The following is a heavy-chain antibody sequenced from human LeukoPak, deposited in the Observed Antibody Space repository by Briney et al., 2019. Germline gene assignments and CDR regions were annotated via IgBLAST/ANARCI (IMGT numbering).Heavy chain of an antibody. J-gene: IGHJ4*02. CDR1: GFTFSSYA. D-gene: IGHD6-13*01. CDR2: ISGSGGST. V-gene: IGHV3-23*01. Sequence: TGGSLRLSCAASGFTFSSYAMGWVRQAPGKGLEWVSAISGSGGSTYYADSVKGRFTISRDNSKNTLYLQMNSLRAEDTAVYYCAKSMAAAGYFDYWGQGTLVTVSS. CDR3: AKSMAAAGYFDY.